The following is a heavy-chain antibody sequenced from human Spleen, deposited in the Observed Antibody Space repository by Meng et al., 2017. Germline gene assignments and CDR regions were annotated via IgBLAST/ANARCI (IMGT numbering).Heavy chain of an antibody. Sequence: VQVVQSWAEVKKPGASVKVSCKPSGYNFPDYWLHWVRRAPGQGLEWMGRIDPKSGDTHYAQSFQGRVTMTGDTSISTAYMELSGLRSDDTAMYYCVRDEDISAAGKLFGDYWGQGTLVTVSS. CDR1: GYNFPDYW. CDR3: VRDEDISAAGKLFGDY. CDR2: IDPKSGDT. J-gene: IGHJ4*02. D-gene: IGHD6-13*01. V-gene: IGHV1-2*06.